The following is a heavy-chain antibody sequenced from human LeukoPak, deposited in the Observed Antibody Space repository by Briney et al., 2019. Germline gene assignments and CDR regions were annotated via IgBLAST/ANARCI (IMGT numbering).Heavy chain of an antibody. CDR3: ARGYSSSWYYFDY. J-gene: IGHJ4*02. CDR2: VHYSGST. D-gene: IGHD6-13*01. Sequence: SETQSLTCTVSGGSISNYYWSWIRQPPGKGLEWIGYVHYSGSTNYNPSLKSRATISVDTSKSQFSLKLSSVTAADTAIYYCARGYSSSWYYFDYWGQGTLVTVSS. V-gene: IGHV4-59*08. CDR1: GGSISNYY.